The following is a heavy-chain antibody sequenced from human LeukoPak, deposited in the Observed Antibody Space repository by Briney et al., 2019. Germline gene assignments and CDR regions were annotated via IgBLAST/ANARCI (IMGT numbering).Heavy chain of an antibody. CDR2: IKQDGSEK. Sequence: GGSLRLSCAASGYTFSSYWLSWVRQAPGKGLEWVANIKQDGSEKHYVDSVKGRFTISRDNAKKSLFLHMNSLRVEDTAVYYCARGSEYTSSTNYYFDYWGQGTLVTVSS. CDR3: ARGSEYTSSTNYYFDY. CDR1: GYTFSSYW. D-gene: IGHD6-6*01. J-gene: IGHJ4*02. V-gene: IGHV3-7*01.